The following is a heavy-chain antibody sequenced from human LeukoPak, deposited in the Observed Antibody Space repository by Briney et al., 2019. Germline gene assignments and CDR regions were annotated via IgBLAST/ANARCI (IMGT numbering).Heavy chain of an antibody. J-gene: IGHJ3*02. V-gene: IGHV4-4*02. CDR1: GGSISSSNW. CDR3: ARAQTGYSSSWPDDAFDI. Sequence: PSGTLSLTCAVSGGSISSSNWWSWVRQPPGKGLEWIGEIYHSGSTNYNPSLKSRVTIPVDKSKNQFSLKLSSVTAADTAVYYCARAQTGYSSSWPDDAFDIWGQGTMVTVSS. D-gene: IGHD6-13*01. CDR2: IYHSGST.